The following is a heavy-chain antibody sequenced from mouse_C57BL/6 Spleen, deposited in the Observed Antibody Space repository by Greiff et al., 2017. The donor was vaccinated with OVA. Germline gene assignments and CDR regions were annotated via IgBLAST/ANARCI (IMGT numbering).Heavy chain of an antibody. CDR3: AKKKMAYYGSSSYAMDY. V-gene: IGHV2-5*01. J-gene: IGHJ4*01. CDR1: GFSLTSYG. D-gene: IGHD1-1*01. Sequence: QVQLKESGPGLVQPSQRLSITCTVSGFSLTSYGVHWVRQSPGKGLEWLGVIWRGGSTDYNAAFMSRLSITKDNSKSQVFFKMNSLQADDTAIYYCAKKKMAYYGSSSYAMDYWGQGTSVTVSS. CDR2: IWRGGST.